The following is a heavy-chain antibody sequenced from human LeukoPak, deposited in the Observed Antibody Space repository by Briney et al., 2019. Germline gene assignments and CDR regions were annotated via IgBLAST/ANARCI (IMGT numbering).Heavy chain of an antibody. Sequence: GGSLRLSCAASGFTFSSYWMHWVRQAPGKGLEWVAVISYDGSNKYYADSVKGRFTISRDNSKNTLYLQMNSLRAEDTAVYYCARGVNTGIVGATIFGAFDIWGQGTMVTVSS. V-gene: IGHV3-30-3*01. J-gene: IGHJ3*02. CDR3: ARGVNTGIVGATIFGAFDI. CDR1: GFTFSSYW. D-gene: IGHD1-26*01. CDR2: ISYDGSNK.